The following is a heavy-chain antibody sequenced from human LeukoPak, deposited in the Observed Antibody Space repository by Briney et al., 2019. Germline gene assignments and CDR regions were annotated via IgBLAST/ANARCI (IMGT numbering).Heavy chain of an antibody. CDR1: GFTFDDYA. V-gene: IGHV3-43*02. Sequence: GGSLRLSCAASGFTFDDYAMHWVRQAPGKGLLWVSLISGDGGWTYYADSLKGRFTISRDNSKNSLYLQMNSLTTEDTALYYCAKDGGGGYSSTYFFDNWGQGTLVAVSS. CDR2: ISGDGGWT. CDR3: AKDGGGGYSSTYFFDN. D-gene: IGHD3-22*01. J-gene: IGHJ4*02.